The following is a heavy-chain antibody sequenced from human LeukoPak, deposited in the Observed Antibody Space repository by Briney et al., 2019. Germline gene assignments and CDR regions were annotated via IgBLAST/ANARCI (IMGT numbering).Heavy chain of an antibody. CDR3: AIIHTADSSGYYFDY. CDR1: GYTLTELS. V-gene: IGHV1-24*01. Sequence: VASVKVSCKASGYTLTELSMHWVRQAPGKGLEWMGGFDPEDGETIYAQKFQGRVTMTEDTSTDTAYMELSSLRSEDTAVYYCAIIHTADSSGYYFDYWGQGTLVTVSS. D-gene: IGHD3-22*01. J-gene: IGHJ4*02. CDR2: FDPEDGET.